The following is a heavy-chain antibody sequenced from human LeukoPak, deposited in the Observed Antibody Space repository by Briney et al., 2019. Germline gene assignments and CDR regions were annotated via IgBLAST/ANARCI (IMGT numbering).Heavy chain of an antibody. CDR3: VVGGSPGY. CDR1: GLAFSAYK. Sequence: GGSMRLSCAASGLAFSAYKMHWVRQAPRKGLVWVSRISTDGYTTDYADFVQGRFTASRGNTKNTWSLEMNSLRAEDTAVYYCVVGGSPGYWGQGTLVTVSS. V-gene: IGHV3-74*01. CDR2: ISTDGYTT. J-gene: IGHJ4*02. D-gene: IGHD2-15*01.